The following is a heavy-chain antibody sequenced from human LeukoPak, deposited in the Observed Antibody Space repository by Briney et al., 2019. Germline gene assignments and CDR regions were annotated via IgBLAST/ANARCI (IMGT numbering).Heavy chain of an antibody. CDR3: ASARGYYSYYYMDV. Sequence: SVKVSCKASGGTFSSHAINWVRQAPGQGLEWMGGTIPIFDTADYSQKFQGRVTITTDESTTTAYMELSSLRSEDTAVYYCASARGYYSYYYMDVWGKGTTVTVSS. CDR1: GGTFSSHA. J-gene: IGHJ6*03. V-gene: IGHV1-69*05. D-gene: IGHD6-6*01. CDR2: TIPIFDTA.